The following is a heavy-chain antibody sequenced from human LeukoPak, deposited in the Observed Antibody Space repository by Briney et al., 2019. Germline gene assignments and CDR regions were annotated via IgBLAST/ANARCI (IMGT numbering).Heavy chain of an antibody. J-gene: IGHJ4*02. Sequence: GGSLRLSCAASGFTFSHHGMNWVRQAPGKGLEWVSGVGPSGARTYYADSVKGRFTVSRDNSKNTLYLQMNSLRAEDTAVYYCAKARIRGYSYGALDYWGQGTLVTVSS. V-gene: IGHV3-23*01. CDR3: AKARIRGYSYGALDY. CDR2: VGPSGART. CDR1: GFTFSHHG. D-gene: IGHD5-18*01.